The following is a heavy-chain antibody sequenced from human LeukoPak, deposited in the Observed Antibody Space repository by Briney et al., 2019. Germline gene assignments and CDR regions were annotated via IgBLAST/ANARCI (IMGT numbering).Heavy chain of an antibody. Sequence: PGGSLRLSCAASGFTFSSYEMNWVRQAPGKGLEWVSYISSSGSTIYYADSVKGRFTISRDNAKNSLYLQMNSLRAEDTAVYYCARGEATAMVPDFDYWAREPWSPSPQ. D-gene: IGHD5-18*01. V-gene: IGHV3-48*03. CDR1: GFTFSSYE. J-gene: IGHJ4*02. CDR3: ARGEATAMVPDFDY. CDR2: ISSSGSTI.